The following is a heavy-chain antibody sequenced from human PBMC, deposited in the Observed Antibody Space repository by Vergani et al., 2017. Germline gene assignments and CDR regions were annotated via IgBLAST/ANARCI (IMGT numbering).Heavy chain of an antibody. V-gene: IGHV4-61*02. D-gene: IGHD6-13*01. CDR1: GGSISSGSYY. J-gene: IGHJ6*02. Sequence: QVQLQESGPGLVRPSQTLSLPCTVSGGSISSGSYYWSWFRQPAGKGLEWIGRFYTGGGTSYNPSLKSRVTISVDTSKNQFSLQLSSVTAADTAVYYCARDPLYSTTWPFLRLDMDVWGQGTTVTVSS. CDR3: ARDPLYSTTWPFLRLDMDV. CDR2: FYTGGGT.